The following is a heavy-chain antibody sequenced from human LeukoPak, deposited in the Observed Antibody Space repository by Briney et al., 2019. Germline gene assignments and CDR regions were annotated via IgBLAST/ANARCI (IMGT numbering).Heavy chain of an antibody. V-gene: IGHV3-11*01. Sequence: KPGGSLRLSCAASGFTFSDYYMCWLRQAPGKGLEWVSYISSSGGSIFYADSMKGRVTISRDDAKNSVDLQMDSLRAEDTAVYFCARGVTTTLSIDPWGQGTLVTVPS. D-gene: IGHD1-1*01. CDR3: ARGVTTTLSIDP. CDR1: GFTFSDYY. J-gene: IGHJ5*02. CDR2: ISSSGGSI.